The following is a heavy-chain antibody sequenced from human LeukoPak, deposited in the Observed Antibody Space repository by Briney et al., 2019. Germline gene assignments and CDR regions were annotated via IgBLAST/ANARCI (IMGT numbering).Heavy chain of an antibody. CDR2: ISWDGGSK. D-gene: IGHD2-15*01. CDR3: ARRYCSGGRCPNYFDY. V-gene: IGHV3-43*01. Sequence: PGGSLRLSCAASGFTFDDYTMHWVRQAPGKGLEWVSLISWDGGSKYYADSVKGRFTISRDNSKNTLYLQMDSLRAEDTAVYYCARRYCSGGRCPNYFDYWGQGTLVTVFS. J-gene: IGHJ4*02. CDR1: GFTFDDYT.